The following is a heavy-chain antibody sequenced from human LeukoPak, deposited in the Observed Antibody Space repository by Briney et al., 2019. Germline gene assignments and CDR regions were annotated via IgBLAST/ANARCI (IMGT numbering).Heavy chain of an antibody. J-gene: IGHJ4*02. Sequence: GGSLRLSCAASGFTVSSNYMSWVRQAPGKGLEWVSVIYSGTSTYYANSVKGRFTISRDNSKNTLYLQMNSLRAEDTAVYYCAGNDITMVREVMGYWGQGTLVTVSS. V-gene: IGHV3-53*01. D-gene: IGHD3-10*01. CDR1: GFTVSSNY. CDR2: IYSGTST. CDR3: AGNDITMVREVMGY.